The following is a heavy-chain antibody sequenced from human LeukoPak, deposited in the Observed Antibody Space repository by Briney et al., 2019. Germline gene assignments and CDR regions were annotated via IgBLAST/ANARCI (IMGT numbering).Heavy chain of an antibody. CDR2: ISGSGVYT. CDR3: AASSNWQDY. CDR1: GFTXXSYA. J-gene: IGHJ4*02. Sequence: SLRLSXAASGFTXXSYAMNWVRQAPGKGLEWVSAISGSGVYTYCADSVKGRFTISRDNSKNTLYLQMNSLRAEDTAVYYCAASSNWQDYWGQGTLVTVSS. V-gene: IGHV3-23*01. D-gene: IGHD6-13*01.